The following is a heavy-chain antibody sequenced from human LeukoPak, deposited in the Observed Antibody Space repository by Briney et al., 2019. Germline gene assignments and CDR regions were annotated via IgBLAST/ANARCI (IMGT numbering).Heavy chain of an antibody. CDR2: IYYSGST. J-gene: IGHJ4*02. Sequence: SQTLSLTCTVSGGSISSGGYYWSWIRQHPGKGLEWIGYIYYSGSTYYNPSLKSRVTISVDTSKNQFSLKLSPVTAADTAVYYCAREERDYYDSSGYYEYWGQGTLVTVSS. CDR1: GGSISSGGYY. V-gene: IGHV4-31*03. CDR3: AREERDYYDSSGYYEY. D-gene: IGHD3-22*01.